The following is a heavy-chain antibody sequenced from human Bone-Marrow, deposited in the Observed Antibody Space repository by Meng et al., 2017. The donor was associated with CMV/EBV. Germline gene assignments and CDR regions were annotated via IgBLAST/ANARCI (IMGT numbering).Heavy chain of an antibody. J-gene: IGHJ4*02. CDR2: IYSGGST. CDR1: GFTVSSNY. V-gene: IGHV3-66*02. D-gene: IGHD3-10*01. CDR3: ARDGGSYWARYFDY. Sequence: GGSLRLSCAASGFTVSSNYMSWVRQAPGKGLEWVSVIYSGGSTYYADSVKGRFTISRDNSKNTLYLQMNSLRAEDTAVYYCARDGGSYWARYFDYWGQGTLVTVSS.